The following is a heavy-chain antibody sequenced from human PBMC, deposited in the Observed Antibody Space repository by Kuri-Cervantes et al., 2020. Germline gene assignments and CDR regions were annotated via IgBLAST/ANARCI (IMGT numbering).Heavy chain of an antibody. CDR1: GYTFTSYA. CDR3: ARVDMIRGLISFDY. D-gene: IGHD3-10*01. CDR2: INAGNGNT. J-gene: IGHJ4*02. V-gene: IGHV1-3*01. Sequence: ASVKVSCKASGYTFTSYAMHWVRQAPGQRLEWMGWINAGNGNTKYSQKFQGRVTITRDTSTSTAYMELSGLRSEDTAVYYCARVDMIRGLISFDYWGQGTLVTVSS.